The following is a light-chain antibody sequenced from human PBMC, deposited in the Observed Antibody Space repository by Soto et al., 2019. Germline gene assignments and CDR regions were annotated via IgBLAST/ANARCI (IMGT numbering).Light chain of an antibody. CDR2: SDG. V-gene: IGLV3-21*04. Sequence: SYELTQPPSVSVAPGKTATITCGGHNVGSESVHWYQQRPGQAPVLVIYSDGDRPSAIPERFSGSKSGNTATLTIGRVEAGDEADYHCQVWDSSSDHVIFGGGTQLTVL. CDR1: NVGSES. CDR3: QVWDSSSDHVI. J-gene: IGLJ2*01.